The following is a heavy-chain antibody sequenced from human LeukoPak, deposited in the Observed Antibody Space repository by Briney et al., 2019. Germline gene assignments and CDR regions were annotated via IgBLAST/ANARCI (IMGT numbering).Heavy chain of an antibody. CDR1: GYTFTSYG. J-gene: IGHJ6*02. CDR2: ISAYNGNT. CDR3: ASGYSSSWYGEGKDGMDV. D-gene: IGHD6-13*01. Sequence: ASVKVSCKASGYTFTSYGISWVRQAPGQGLEWMGWISAYNGNTNYAQKFQGRVTVTTDTSTSTVFMELRNLNTDDTAVYYCASGYSSSWYGEGKDGMDVWGQGTTVTVSS. V-gene: IGHV1-18*01.